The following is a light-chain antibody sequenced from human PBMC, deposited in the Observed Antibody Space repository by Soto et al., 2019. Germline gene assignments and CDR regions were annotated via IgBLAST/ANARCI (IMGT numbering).Light chain of an antibody. Sequence: DIQMTQSPSSLSASVGDRVTITCRASQSISSYLIWYQQKPRKAPKLLIYAASSLQSGVPSRFSGSGSGTDFTLTISSLQPEDFATYYCQQSYSTPSIFGPGTKVDIK. CDR3: QQSYSTPSI. V-gene: IGKV1-39*01. CDR2: AAS. CDR1: QSISSY. J-gene: IGKJ3*01.